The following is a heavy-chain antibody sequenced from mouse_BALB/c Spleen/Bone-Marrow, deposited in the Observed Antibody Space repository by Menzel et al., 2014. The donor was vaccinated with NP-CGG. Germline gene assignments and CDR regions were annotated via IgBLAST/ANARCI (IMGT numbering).Heavy chain of an antibody. V-gene: IGHV1-14*01. Sequence: VQLKESGPELVKPGASVKMSCKASGYTFTSYVMHWVKQKPGQGLEWIGYINPYNDGTKYNEKFKGKATLTSDKSSSTAYMELSSLTSEDSAVYYCAGDYDVNFDYWGQGTTLTVSS. CDR3: AGDYDVNFDY. D-gene: IGHD2-4*01. CDR1: GYTFTSYV. J-gene: IGHJ2*01. CDR2: INPYNDGT.